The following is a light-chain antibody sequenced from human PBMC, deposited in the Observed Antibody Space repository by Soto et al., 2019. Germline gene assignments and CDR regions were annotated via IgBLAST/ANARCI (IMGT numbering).Light chain of an antibody. V-gene: IGKV1-39*01. CDR1: QTISNY. CDR3: QQSYITPPT. J-gene: IGKJ1*01. Sequence: IQLTPSPSSLSASVGDIVTITCRASQTISNYLNWYQQKPGKTPNLLIYAASRLQSGVPSRFSGSGSGTDFTPTISSLQPGDFSTFYCQQSYITPPTFGQGTKVDIK. CDR2: AAS.